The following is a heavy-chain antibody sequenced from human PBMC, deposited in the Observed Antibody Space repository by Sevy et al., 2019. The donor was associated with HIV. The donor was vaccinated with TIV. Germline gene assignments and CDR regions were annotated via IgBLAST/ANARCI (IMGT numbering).Heavy chain of an antibody. J-gene: IGHJ4*02. CDR1: GFTFSSYG. CDR2: ISYDGSNK. Sequence: GGSLTLSCAASGFTFSSYGMHWVRHAPGKGLEWVAVISYDGSNKYYADSVKGRFTISRDNSKNTLYLQMNSLRAEDTAVYYCAKLMGRDSSGWRGFDYWGQGTLVTVSS. CDR3: AKLMGRDSSGWRGFDY. D-gene: IGHD6-19*01. V-gene: IGHV3-30*18.